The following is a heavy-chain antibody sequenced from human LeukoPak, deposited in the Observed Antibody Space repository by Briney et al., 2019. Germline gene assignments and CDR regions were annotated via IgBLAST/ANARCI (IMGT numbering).Heavy chain of an antibody. CDR3: ARQYVAVAGLEQFFDY. Sequence: SETLSLTCTVSGGSISGSSYYWGWIRQPPGKGLEWIGSIYYSGSTYYNPSLKSRVTISVDTSKNQFSLKLSSVTAADTAVYYCARQYVAVAGLEQFFDYWGQGTLVTVSS. D-gene: IGHD6-19*01. V-gene: IGHV4-39*01. CDR2: IYYSGST. CDR1: GGSISGSSYY. J-gene: IGHJ4*02.